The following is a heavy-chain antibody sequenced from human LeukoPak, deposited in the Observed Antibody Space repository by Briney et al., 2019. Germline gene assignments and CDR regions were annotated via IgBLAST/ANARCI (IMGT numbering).Heavy chain of an antibody. CDR3: ARELYYGGNPFDY. J-gene: IGHJ4*02. V-gene: IGHV4-59*01. D-gene: IGHD4-23*01. CDR1: GGSISSYY. CDR2: IYYSGST. Sequence: PSETLSLTCTVSGGSISSYYWSWIRQPPGKGLEWIGYIYYSGSTNYNPSLKSRVTISVDTSKNQFSLKLSSVTAADTAVYYCARELYYGGNPFDYWGQGTLVTVS.